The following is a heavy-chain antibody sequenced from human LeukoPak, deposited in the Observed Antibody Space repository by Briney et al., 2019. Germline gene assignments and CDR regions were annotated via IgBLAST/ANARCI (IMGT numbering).Heavy chain of an antibody. CDR3: ARGSWSSFDY. CDR2: ISSSSSYI. CDR1: GFTFSSYS. Sequence: GGSLRPSCAASGFTFSSYSMNWVRQAPGKGLEWVSSISSSSSYIYYADSVKGRFTISRDNAKNSLYLQMNSLRAEDTAVYYCARGSWSSFDYWGQGTLVTVSS. J-gene: IGHJ4*02. V-gene: IGHV3-21*01. D-gene: IGHD2-15*01.